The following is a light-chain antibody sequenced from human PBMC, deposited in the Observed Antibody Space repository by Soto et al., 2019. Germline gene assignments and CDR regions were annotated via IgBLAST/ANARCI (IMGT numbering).Light chain of an antibody. CDR2: DVT. Sequence: QSALTQPRSVSGSPGRSVTSSCTGTRSDGGGHNFVSWYQQHPGKAPKLMIYDVTKRPSGVPDRFSGSKSGNTASLTISGLQAEDEADYYCCSYVASYTYVFGTGTKVTVL. CDR3: CSYVASYTYV. V-gene: IGLV2-11*02. J-gene: IGLJ1*01. CDR1: RSDGGGHNF.